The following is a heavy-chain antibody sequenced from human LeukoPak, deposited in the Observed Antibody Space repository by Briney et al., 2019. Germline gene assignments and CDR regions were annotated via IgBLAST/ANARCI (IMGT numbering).Heavy chain of an antibody. CDR2: VNHSGGT. V-gene: IGHV4-34*01. Sequence: SETLSLTCGVYGGSFSGYYWSWIRQPPGKGLEWIGEVNHSGGTTYNPSLKTPVTISVDTLKNQFSLNLTSVTAADTAVYYCARLYIGGYSRSTNYNWFDPWGQGTLVTVSS. D-gene: IGHD6-13*01. J-gene: IGHJ5*02. CDR3: ARLYIGGYSRSTNYNWFDP. CDR1: GGSFSGYY.